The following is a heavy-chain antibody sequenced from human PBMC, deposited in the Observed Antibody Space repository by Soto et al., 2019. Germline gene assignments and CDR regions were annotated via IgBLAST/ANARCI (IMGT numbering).Heavy chain of an antibody. V-gene: IGHV4-4*02. D-gene: IGHD2-8*02. CDR2: IYHSGTI. J-gene: IGHJ4*02. CDR1: GDSINSSNW. CDR3: ASSKRPTVLVDY. Sequence: QVQLQESGPGLVKPSGTLSLTCAVSGDSINSSNWWSWVRQPPGKGLEWIGEIYHSGTINYNPSLKSRISISLDKSKNQFSLKLNSVTAAYTAVYFCASSKRPTVLVDYWSQGALVPVSS.